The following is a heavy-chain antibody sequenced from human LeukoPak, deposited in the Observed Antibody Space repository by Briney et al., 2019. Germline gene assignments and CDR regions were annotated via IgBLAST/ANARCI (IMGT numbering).Heavy chain of an antibody. CDR2: MPYDENVAYKGTP. CDR3: ARLTLTGVGGRGWFDS. CDR1: GDSISNSGWS. Sequence: SETLSLTCIVSGDSISNSGWSWGWIRQPPGKGLEWIGTMPYDENVAYKGTPSYNPSLRSRVTISADTSKNQLSLKVNSVTAADTASYYCARLTLTGVGGRGWFDSWGQGTLVIVSS. V-gene: IGHV4-39*01. D-gene: IGHD3-3*01. J-gene: IGHJ5*01.